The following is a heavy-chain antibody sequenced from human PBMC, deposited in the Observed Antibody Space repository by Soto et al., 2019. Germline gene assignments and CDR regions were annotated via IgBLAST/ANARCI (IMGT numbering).Heavy chain of an antibody. CDR1: GGSISSYY. CDR2: IYYSGST. J-gene: IGHJ2*01. D-gene: IGHD5-12*01. Sequence: QVQLQESGPGLVKPSETLSLTCTVSGGSISSYYWSWIRQPPGKGLEWIGYIYYSGSTNYNPSLKSRVTISVDTSKNQFSLKLSSVTAADTAVYYCVRHPSSGYDSSRGYFDLWGRGTLVTVSS. V-gene: IGHV4-59*08. CDR3: VRHPSSGYDSSRGYFDL.